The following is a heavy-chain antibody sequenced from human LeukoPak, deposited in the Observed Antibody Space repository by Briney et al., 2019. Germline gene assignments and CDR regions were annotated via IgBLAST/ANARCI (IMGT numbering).Heavy chain of an antibody. CDR1: GFTFSSYG. Sequence: GGSLRLSCAASGFTFSSYGMHWVRQAPGKGLEWVSSITSTSNYIYYADSLRGRFTISRDNAKDSLYLRMNSLRAEDTAVYYCARDSHYDYGDYIFDYWGQGTLVTVSS. D-gene: IGHD4-17*01. CDR3: ARDSHYDYGDYIFDY. CDR2: ITSTSNYI. V-gene: IGHV3-21*01. J-gene: IGHJ4*02.